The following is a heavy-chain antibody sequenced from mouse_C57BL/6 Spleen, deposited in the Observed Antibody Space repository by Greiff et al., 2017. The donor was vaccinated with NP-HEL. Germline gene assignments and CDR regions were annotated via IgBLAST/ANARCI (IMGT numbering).Heavy chain of an antibody. D-gene: IGHD2-3*01. J-gene: IGHJ4*01. CDR3: ARGGYSYAMDY. V-gene: IGHV1-22*01. CDR1: GYTFTDYN. Sequence: EVQLQQSGPELVKPGASVKMSCLASGYTFTDYNMHWVKQRHGKSLEWIGNINPNNGGTSYNQKFKGKATLTVTKSSSTDYMELRSLTSEDAAVYYCARGGYSYAMDYWGQGTSVTVSS. CDR2: INPNNGGT.